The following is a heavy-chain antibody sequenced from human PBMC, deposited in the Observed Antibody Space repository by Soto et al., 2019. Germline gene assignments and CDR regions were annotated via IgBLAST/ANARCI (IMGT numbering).Heavy chain of an antibody. Sequence: SETLSLTCTVSGGSVSSGSYYWSWIRQPPGKGLEWIGYIYYSGSTNYNPSLKSRVTISVDTSKNQFSLKLSSVTAADTAVYYCTRRYSSSFDYWGQGTLVTVSS. CDR3: TRRYSSSFDY. CDR1: GGSVSSGSYY. D-gene: IGHD6-13*01. V-gene: IGHV4-61*01. CDR2: IYYSGST. J-gene: IGHJ4*02.